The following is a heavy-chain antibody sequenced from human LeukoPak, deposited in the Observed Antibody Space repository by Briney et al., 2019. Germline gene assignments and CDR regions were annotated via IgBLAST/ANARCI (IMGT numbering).Heavy chain of an antibody. CDR1: GGSFSGYY. V-gene: IGHV4-34*01. CDR2: INHSGST. CDR3: ARTVGYSSGWYRVLGYYFDY. Sequence: SETLSLTCAVYGGSFSGYYWSWIRQPPGKGLEWIGEINHSGSTNYNPSLKSRVTISVDTSKNQFSLKLSSVTAADTAVYYCARTVGYSSGWYRVLGYYFDYWGQGTPVTVSS. J-gene: IGHJ4*02. D-gene: IGHD6-19*01.